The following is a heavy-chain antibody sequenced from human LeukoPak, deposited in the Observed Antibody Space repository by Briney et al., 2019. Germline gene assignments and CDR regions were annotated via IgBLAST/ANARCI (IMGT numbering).Heavy chain of an antibody. CDR2: IYPGDSDT. Sequence: GESLKISCKGSGYSFTSYWIGWVRQMPGKGLEWMGIIYPGDSDTKYSPSFQGQVTFSADKSISTAYLQWSSLKASDTAMYYCARQYYDSSGYFYYFDYWGQGTLVTVSS. CDR1: GYSFTSYW. D-gene: IGHD3-22*01. CDR3: ARQYYDSSGYFYYFDY. J-gene: IGHJ4*02. V-gene: IGHV5-51*01.